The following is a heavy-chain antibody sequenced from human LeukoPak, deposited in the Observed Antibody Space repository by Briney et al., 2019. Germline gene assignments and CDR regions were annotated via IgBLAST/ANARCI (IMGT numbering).Heavy chain of an antibody. CDR2: IKQDGSEQ. J-gene: IGHJ4*02. Sequence: GGSLRLSCAASGFTFSSYEMNWVRQAPGKGLEWVANIKQDGSEQYYVDSVKGRFTISRDNAKNPLYLQMNNLRAEDTAVYYCARIAWIQLWFFDYWGQGTLVTVSS. V-gene: IGHV3-7*01. CDR1: GFTFSSYE. D-gene: IGHD5-18*01. CDR3: ARIAWIQLWFFDY.